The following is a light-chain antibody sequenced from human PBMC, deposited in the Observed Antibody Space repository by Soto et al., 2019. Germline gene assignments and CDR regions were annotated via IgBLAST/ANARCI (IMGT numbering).Light chain of an antibody. CDR2: DVS. CDR1: SSDIGGYNY. CDR3: SSFTSRHTYV. J-gene: IGLJ1*01. Sequence: QPASVSGSPGQSTTISCTGTSSDIGGYNYVSWYQQLPGEAPKLIIYDVSDRPSGVSTRFSGSKSGNTASLTISGLQAEDEGDYYCSSFTSRHTYVFGTGTKLTVL. V-gene: IGLV2-14*01.